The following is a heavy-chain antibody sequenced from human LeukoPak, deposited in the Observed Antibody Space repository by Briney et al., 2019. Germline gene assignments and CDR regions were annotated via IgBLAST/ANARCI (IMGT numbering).Heavy chain of an antibody. CDR1: GGSISSGSYY. CDR3: AREKDSSGSSDAIDI. J-gene: IGHJ3*02. Sequence: SETLSLTCTVPGGSISSGSYYWSWIRQPAGKGLEWIGRIYTSGSTNYNPSLKSRVTISVDRSKNQFSLKLSSVIAADTAVYYCAREKDSSGSSDAIDIWGQGTMVTVSS. CDR2: IYTSGST. V-gene: IGHV4-61*02. D-gene: IGHD3-22*01.